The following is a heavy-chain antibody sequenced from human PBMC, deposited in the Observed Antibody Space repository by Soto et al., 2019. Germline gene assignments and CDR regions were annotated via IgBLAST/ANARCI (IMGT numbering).Heavy chain of an antibody. CDR2: MYYGGST. Sequence: SETLSLTCTVSGGSISSSIYYWGWIRQPPGKGLEWIGSMYYGGSTYYNPSLKSRVTISVDTSKNQFSLNLSSVTAADTAVYYCARHAYDILSGYPPPTYRFDYWGQGTLVTVSS. V-gene: IGHV4-39*01. D-gene: IGHD3-9*01. J-gene: IGHJ4*02. CDR3: ARHAYDILSGYPPPTYRFDY. CDR1: GGSISSSIYY.